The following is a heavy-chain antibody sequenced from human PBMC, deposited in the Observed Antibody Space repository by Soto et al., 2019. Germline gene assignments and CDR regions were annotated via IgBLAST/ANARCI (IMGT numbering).Heavy chain of an antibody. CDR2: ISYDGSNK. CDR3: ARGDYGELYYYYYGMDV. Sequence: GGSLSLSCAASGFTFSSYAMHWVRQAPGKGLEWVAVISYDGSNKYYADSVKGRFTISRDNSKNTLYLQMNSLRAEDTAVYYCARGDYGELYYYYYGMDVWGQGTTVTVSS. CDR1: GFTFSSYA. V-gene: IGHV3-30-3*01. J-gene: IGHJ6*02. D-gene: IGHD4-17*01.